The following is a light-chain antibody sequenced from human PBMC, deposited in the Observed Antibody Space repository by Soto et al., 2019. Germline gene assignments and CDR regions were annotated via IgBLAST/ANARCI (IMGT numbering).Light chain of an antibody. V-gene: IGKV1-16*02. CDR3: QQYHSYPAT. CDR1: QVISNF. CDR2: GAS. J-gene: IGKJ4*01. Sequence: DIQMTQSPSSLSASVGDRVTITCRASQVISNFLGWFHQAPGKAPKSLIYGASSLQSGVPSKFSCSGSGTEFTLIISSLQPEDFGTYYCQQYHSYPATFGGGTKVEIQ.